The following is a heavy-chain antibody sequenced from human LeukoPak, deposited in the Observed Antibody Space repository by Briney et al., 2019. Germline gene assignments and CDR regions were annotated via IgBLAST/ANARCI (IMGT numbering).Heavy chain of an antibody. Sequence: GGSLRLSCAASGFTFNIYAINWVRQAPGKGLEWVSGISGSGGSTYYAGSVKGRFTISRDNSKDTLYLQMNSLRAEDTAVYFCAKVSRHTPALCFNGVCYNGLDYWGQGTPVTVSS. J-gene: IGHJ4*02. CDR2: ISGSGGST. V-gene: IGHV3-23*01. CDR1: GFTFNIYA. CDR3: AKVSRHTPALCFNGVCYNGLDY. D-gene: IGHD2-8*01.